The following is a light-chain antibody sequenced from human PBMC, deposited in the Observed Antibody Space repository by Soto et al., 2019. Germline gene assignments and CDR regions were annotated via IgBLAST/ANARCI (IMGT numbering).Light chain of an antibody. CDR3: QAWDSSTEGV. CDR1: KLGDKY. V-gene: IGLV3-1*01. J-gene: IGLJ6*01. Sequence: SYELTQPPSVSVSPGQTASISCSGDKLGDKYVCWYQQKPGQSPVLVIYQDTKRPSGIPERFSGSNSGNTATLTISGTQAMDEADYYCQAWDSSTEGVFGTGTQLTVL. CDR2: QDT.